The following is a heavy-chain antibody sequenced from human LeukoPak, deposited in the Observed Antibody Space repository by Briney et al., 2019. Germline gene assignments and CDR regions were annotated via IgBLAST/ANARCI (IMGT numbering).Heavy chain of an antibody. D-gene: IGHD4/OR15-4a*01. CDR3: ARPYGGDGGY. J-gene: IGHJ4*02. CDR1: GGSISSTSYF. Sequence: SETLSLTCTVSGGSISSTSYFWGWIRQPPGKGLEWIGSISYSGNTYYNPSLKSRVTVSIDTFKNQFSLKLSSVTAADTAVYYCARPYGGDGGYWGQGTLVTVSS. CDR2: ISYSGNT. V-gene: IGHV4-39*01.